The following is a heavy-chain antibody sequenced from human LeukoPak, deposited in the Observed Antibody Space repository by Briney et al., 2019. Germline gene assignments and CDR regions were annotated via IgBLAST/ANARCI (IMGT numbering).Heavy chain of an antibody. CDR2: ISAYNGNT. CDR3: ARVIAVADRNGYNWFDP. V-gene: IGHV1-18*01. Sequence: GASVKVSCKASGYTFTSYGISWVRQAPGQGLEWMGWISAYNGNTNYAQKLQGRVTMTTDTSTSTAYMELRSLRSDDTAVYYCARVIAVADRNGYNWFDPWGQGTLVTVSS. J-gene: IGHJ5*02. CDR1: GYTFTSYG. D-gene: IGHD6-19*01.